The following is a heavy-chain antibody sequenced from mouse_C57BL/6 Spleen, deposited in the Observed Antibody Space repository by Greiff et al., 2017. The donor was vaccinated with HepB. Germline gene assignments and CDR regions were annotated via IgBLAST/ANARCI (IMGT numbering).Heavy chain of an antibody. Sequence: QVQLQQPGAELVRPGSSVKLSCKASGYTFTSYWMDWVKQRPGQGLEWIGNIYPSDSETHYNQKFKDKATLTVDKSSSTAYMQLSSLTSEDSAVYYCARRSTPGGNYGYFDVWGTGTTVTVSS. J-gene: IGHJ1*03. V-gene: IGHV1-61*01. CDR3: ARRSTPGGNYGYFDV. CDR1: GYTFTSYW. D-gene: IGHD2-1*01. CDR2: IYPSDSET.